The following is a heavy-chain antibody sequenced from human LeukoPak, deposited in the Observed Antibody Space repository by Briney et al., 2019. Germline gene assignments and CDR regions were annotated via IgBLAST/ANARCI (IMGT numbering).Heavy chain of an antibody. CDR2: IGSGGST. CDR1: GLSFSNYA. V-gene: IGHV3-23*01. J-gene: IGHJ4*02. Sequence: GGSLSLSCAVSGLSFSNYATSWVRQAPGKGLEWVSVIGSGGSTYYSDSVKGRFTISRDNSKNTLYLQMNSLRAEDMAVYYCATGPMGRGVSYSFDYWGQGTLVTVSS. D-gene: IGHD3-10*01. CDR3: ATGPMGRGVSYSFDY.